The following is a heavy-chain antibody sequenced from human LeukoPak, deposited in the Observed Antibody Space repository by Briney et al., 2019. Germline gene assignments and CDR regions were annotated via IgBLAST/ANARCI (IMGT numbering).Heavy chain of an antibody. D-gene: IGHD1-7*01. J-gene: IGHJ4*02. V-gene: IGHV3-21*01. CDR2: ISSSSSYI. CDR1: GFTFSSYS. CDR3: AKELSAFVKLELRPFDD. Sequence: PGGSLRLSCAASGFTFSSYSMNWVRQAPGKGLEWVSSISSSSSYIYYADSVKGRFTISRDNAKNSLYLQMNSLRAEDTAVYYCAKELSAFVKLELRPFDDWGQGTLVTVSS.